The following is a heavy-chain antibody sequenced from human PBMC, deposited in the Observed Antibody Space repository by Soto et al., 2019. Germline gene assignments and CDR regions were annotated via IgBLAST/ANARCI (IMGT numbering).Heavy chain of an antibody. Sequence: GGSLRLSCAASGFTFSSYAMHWVRQAPGKGLEWVAVISYDGSNKYYADSVKGRFTISRDNSKNTLYLQMNSLRAEDTAVYYCARDLVGQWLVYPYNWFDPWGQGTLVTVSS. CDR1: GFTFSSYA. CDR2: ISYDGSNK. V-gene: IGHV3-30-3*01. D-gene: IGHD6-19*01. CDR3: ARDLVGQWLVYPYNWFDP. J-gene: IGHJ5*02.